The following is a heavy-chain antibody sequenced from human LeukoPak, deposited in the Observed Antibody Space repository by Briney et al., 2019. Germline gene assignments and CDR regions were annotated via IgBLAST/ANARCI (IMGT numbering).Heavy chain of an antibody. CDR3: VMTADPPTDH. V-gene: IGHV3-11*04. Sequence: GGSLRLSCTGSGFTFNDYYMSWVRQAPGKGLEWLSFISAGGYPIYYADSVRGRFTISRDTAKNSLYLQMNSLRVEDTAVYYCVMTADPPTDHWGQGALVTVSS. J-gene: IGHJ4*01. CDR1: GFTFNDYY. CDR2: ISAGGYPI.